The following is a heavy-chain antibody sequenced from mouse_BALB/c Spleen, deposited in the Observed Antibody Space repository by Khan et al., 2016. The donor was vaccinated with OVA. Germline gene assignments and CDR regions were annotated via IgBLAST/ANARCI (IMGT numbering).Heavy chain of an antibody. CDR3: ARVAIYWYFDF. Sequence: QIQLVQSGPELKKPGETVKISCKASGYTFTNYGMNWVKQAPGKGLKWMGWINTYTGETTYTDDFKGRFAFSLETSASTAYLQINNLKNEDMATYFFARVAIYWYFDFWGAGTTVTVSS. J-gene: IGHJ1*01. CDR1: GYTFTNYG. CDR2: INTYTGET. V-gene: IGHV9-1*02.